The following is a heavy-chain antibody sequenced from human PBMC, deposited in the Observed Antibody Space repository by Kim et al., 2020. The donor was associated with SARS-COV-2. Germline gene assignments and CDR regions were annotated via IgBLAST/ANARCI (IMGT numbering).Heavy chain of an antibody. D-gene: IGHD6-13*01. V-gene: IGHV4-39*01. J-gene: IGHJ4*02. Sequence: YNPSLKSRVTISVDTSKNQFSLKLSSVTAADTAVYYCARHRPTQLALLDYWGQGTLVTVSS. CDR3: ARHRPTQLALLDY.